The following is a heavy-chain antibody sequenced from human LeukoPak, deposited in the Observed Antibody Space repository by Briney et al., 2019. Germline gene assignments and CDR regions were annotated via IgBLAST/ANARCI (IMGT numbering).Heavy chain of an antibody. D-gene: IGHD3-10*01. V-gene: IGHV5-51*01. CDR1: GYSFTTYW. Sequence: GESLKISGKGSGYSFTTYWIGWVRQPPGKGLEWMGIIYPGDSDTEYSPSFQGQVTISVDKSISTAYLQWSSLKASDTAMYYCARRQKRSGSYYKGNWFDPWGQGTLVTVSS. J-gene: IGHJ5*02. CDR3: ARRQKRSGSYYKGNWFDP. CDR2: IYPGDSDT.